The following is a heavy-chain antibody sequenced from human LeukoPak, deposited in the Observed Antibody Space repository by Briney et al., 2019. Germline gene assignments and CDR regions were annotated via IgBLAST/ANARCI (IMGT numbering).Heavy chain of an antibody. V-gene: IGHV3-48*03. CDR3: ARVRRGYNGYDAFDY. CDR2: ISSSGITV. J-gene: IGHJ4*02. CDR1: GFTFSNYE. Sequence: SGGSLRLSCAASGFTFSNYEMNWVRQAPGQGLEWVSYISSSGITVYSADSVQGRFTISRDNAKNSLYLQMSSLRAEDTAIYYCARVRRGYNGYDAFDYWGQGTLVTVSS. D-gene: IGHD5-12*01.